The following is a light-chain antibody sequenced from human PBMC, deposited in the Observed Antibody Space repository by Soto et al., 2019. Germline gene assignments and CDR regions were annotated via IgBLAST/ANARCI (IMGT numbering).Light chain of an antibody. CDR3: QQYNNWLYT. CDR2: GAS. J-gene: IGKJ2*01. CDR1: QSVSSN. V-gene: IGKV3-15*01. Sequence: EIVMTQSPATLSVSPGERATLSCRASQSVSSNLAWYQQKPGQAPRLLIYGASTRATGIPARFSGSGSGTEFTLTISSLQSEDFAVYYCQQYNNWLYTFGQVTKLESK.